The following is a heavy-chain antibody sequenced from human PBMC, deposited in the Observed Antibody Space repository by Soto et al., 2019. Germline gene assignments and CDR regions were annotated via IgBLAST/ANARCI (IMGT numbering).Heavy chain of an antibody. J-gene: IGHJ3*01. CDR3: AHKLPITTSAFDV. V-gene: IGHV2-5*01. CDR1: GFSLNTSGVG. D-gene: IGHD4-4*01. CDR2: IYWTGDK. Sequence: QITLKESDPTLVKPTQTLTLTCTFSGFSLNTSGVGVGWVRQPPGKALEWLAVIYWTGDKRYSPSLKSRLSITKDTSKDQVVLTMTNMDPVDTAIFFCAHKLPITTSAFDVWGQGTMVTVSS.